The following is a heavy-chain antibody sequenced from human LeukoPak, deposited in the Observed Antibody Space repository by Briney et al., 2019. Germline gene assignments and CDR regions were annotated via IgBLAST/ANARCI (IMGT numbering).Heavy chain of an antibody. CDR2: INIGGTNT. J-gene: IGHJ5*02. Sequence: GGSLRPSCAASGFTFSSYAMSWVRQAPGKGLEWLSYINIGGTNTHYADSVKGRFTISRDNAKKSLYLEMNNLRAEDTAVYYCATDGAGFDTWGQGVLVTVSS. V-gene: IGHV3-48*04. CDR3: ATDGAGFDT. CDR1: GFTFSSYA.